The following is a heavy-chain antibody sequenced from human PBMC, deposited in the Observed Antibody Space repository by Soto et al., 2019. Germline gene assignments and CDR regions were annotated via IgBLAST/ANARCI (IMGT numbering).Heavy chain of an antibody. D-gene: IGHD3-10*01. V-gene: IGHV2-5*01. CDR2: IYWNDNK. Sequence: SGPTLVNPTQTLTLTCTFSGFSLSTSGVGVGWIRQPPGKALEWLALIYWNDNKRYSPSLNSRLTITKDTSKNQVVLTMTNMDPVDTATYYCAQRTGRGYKFDPWGQGTLAPVSS. J-gene: IGHJ5*02. CDR1: GFSLSTSGVG. CDR3: AQRTGRGYKFDP.